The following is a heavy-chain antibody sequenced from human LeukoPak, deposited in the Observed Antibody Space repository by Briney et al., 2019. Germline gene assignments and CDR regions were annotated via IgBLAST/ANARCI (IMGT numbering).Heavy chain of an antibody. CDR3: ARVEAVAGVNYYMDV. CDR2: IYYSGST. D-gene: IGHD6-19*01. Sequence: PSETLSLTCTVSGGSISSSSYYWGWIRQPPGKGLEWIGSIYYSGSTYYNPSLKSRVTISVDTSKNQFSLKLSSVTAADTAVYYCARVEAVAGVNYYMDVWGKGTTVTVSS. J-gene: IGHJ6*03. CDR1: GGSISSSSYY. V-gene: IGHV4-39*07.